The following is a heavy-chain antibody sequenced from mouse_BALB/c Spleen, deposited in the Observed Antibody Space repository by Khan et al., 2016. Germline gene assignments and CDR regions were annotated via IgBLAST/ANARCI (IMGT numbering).Heavy chain of an antibody. J-gene: IGHJ4*01. CDR3: ASDGPNDAMDY. Sequence: EVQLQESGPGLMKPSQSLSLTCTVTGYSITSDYAWNWIRQFPGNKLEWMGYIIYSGSTTYTPSLKSRISITRDPSKNPFFLPLTSVTIEDTATAYWASDGPNDAMDYWGKGTSVTVSA. D-gene: IGHD2-3*01. CDR2: IIYSGST. V-gene: IGHV3-2*02. CDR1: GYSITSDYA.